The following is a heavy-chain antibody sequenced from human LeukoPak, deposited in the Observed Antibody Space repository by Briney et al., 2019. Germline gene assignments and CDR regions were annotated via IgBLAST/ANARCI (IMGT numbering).Heavy chain of an antibody. CDR2: ISGSGGST. CDR1: GFTFSSYA. J-gene: IGHJ4*02. V-gene: IGHV3-23*01. CDR3: ARDTSSRGYSLDY. D-gene: IGHD1-26*01. Sequence: GGSLRLSCAASGFTFSSYAMSWVRQAPGKGLEWVSGISGSGGSTYYADSVKGRFTISRDNAKNSLYLQMNSLRAEDTAVYYCARDTSSRGYSLDYWGQGTLVTVAS.